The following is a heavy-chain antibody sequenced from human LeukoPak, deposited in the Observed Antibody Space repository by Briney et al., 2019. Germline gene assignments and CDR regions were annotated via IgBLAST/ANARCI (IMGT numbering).Heavy chain of an antibody. CDR3: ARYGVSSSTSYIDF. CDR1: GFTFSTYA. V-gene: IGHV3-21*01. Sequence: SGGSLRLSGAASGFTFSTYAMNWVRQAPGEGLKWVSCITGDSAYIYYADSVKGRFTISRDNAKNSLYLQMNSLRAEDTAVYYCARYGVSSSTSYIDFWGQGTLITVSS. D-gene: IGHD2-2*01. J-gene: IGHJ4*02. CDR2: ITGDSAYI.